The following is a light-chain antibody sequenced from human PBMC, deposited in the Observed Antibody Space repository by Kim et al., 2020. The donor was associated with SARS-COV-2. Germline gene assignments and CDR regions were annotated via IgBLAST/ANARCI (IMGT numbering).Light chain of an antibody. CDR1: SLRRYY. V-gene: IGLV3-19*01. CDR3: NSRDSSGNHWV. J-gene: IGLJ3*02. CDR2: GKN. Sequence: LGENVRITCKGDSLRRYYASWYQQRPGQAPVIVIYGKNNRPSGIPDRFSGSSSGNTASLTITGDQAEDEADYYCNSRDSSGNHWVFGGGTQLTVL.